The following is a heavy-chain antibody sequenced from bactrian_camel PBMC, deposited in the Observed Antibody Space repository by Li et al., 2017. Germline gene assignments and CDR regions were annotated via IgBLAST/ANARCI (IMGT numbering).Heavy chain of an antibody. CDR3: ATIWIGYSYNS. Sequence: VQLVESGGGLVQPGGSLRLSCAVSGYTFSPYGIGWVRQSPGKGLEWVSSMGGGGMTYYADSVKGRFAVSRDNAKNTLYLQMNSLKTEDTAVYFCATIWIGYSYNSWGQGTQVTVS. CDR2: MGGGGMT. D-gene: IGHD5*01. J-gene: IGHJ6*01. V-gene: IGHV3S40*01. CDR1: GYTFSPYG.